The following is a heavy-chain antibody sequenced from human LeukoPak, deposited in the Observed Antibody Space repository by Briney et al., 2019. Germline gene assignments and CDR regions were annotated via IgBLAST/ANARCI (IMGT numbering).Heavy chain of an antibody. Sequence: PGGSLRLSCAASGFTFSSYGMHWVRQAPGKGLEWVAVIWYDGSNKYYADSVKGRFTISRGNSKNTLYLQMNSLRAEDTAVYYCARTDNWNTARHPDAFDIWGQGTMVTVSS. CDR3: ARTDNWNTARHPDAFDI. CDR2: IWYDGSNK. J-gene: IGHJ3*02. CDR1: GFTFSSYG. D-gene: IGHD1-1*01. V-gene: IGHV3-33*01.